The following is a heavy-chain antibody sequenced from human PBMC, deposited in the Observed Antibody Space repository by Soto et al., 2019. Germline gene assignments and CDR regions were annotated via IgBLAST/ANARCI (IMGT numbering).Heavy chain of an antibody. V-gene: IGHV1-18*01. CDR2: ISAYNGNT. CDR1: CYTFTSYG. D-gene: IGHD5-18*01. CDR3: ARDFDTAMAQFDY. Sequence: SVKVSCRASCYTFTSYGISWVRQAPGQGLEWMGWISAYNGNTNYAQKLQGRVTMTTDTSTSTAYMGLRSLRSDDTAVYYCARDFDTAMAQFDYWGQGTLVTVSS. J-gene: IGHJ4*02.